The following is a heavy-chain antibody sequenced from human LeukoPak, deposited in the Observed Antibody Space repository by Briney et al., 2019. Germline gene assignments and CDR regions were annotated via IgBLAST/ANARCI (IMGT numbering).Heavy chain of an antibody. CDR2: TYYRSKWYN. D-gene: IGHD2-21*01. J-gene: IGHJ4*02. Sequence: SQTLSLTCDISGDSVSSNSAAWNWIRQSPSRGLEWLGRTYYRSKWYNDYAVSLKSRVTINADTSKNQFSLQLNSVTPEDTAVYYCAKGRWALFYCWGQGTLVIVSS. CDR1: GDSVSSNSAA. V-gene: IGHV6-1*01. CDR3: AKGRWALFYC.